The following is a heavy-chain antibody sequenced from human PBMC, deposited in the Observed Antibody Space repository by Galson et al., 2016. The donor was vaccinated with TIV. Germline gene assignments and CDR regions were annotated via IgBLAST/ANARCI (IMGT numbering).Heavy chain of an antibody. CDR3: ARWADSGSYYEYFHH. V-gene: IGHV4-31*03. CDR2: IYKRDSYNSGST. Sequence: TLSLTCNVSGGSISSGGNYWSWIRQHPGKGLEWIGYIYKRDSYNSGSTYYNPPLKNRVSIPVDTSKNHFSLRLSSVTAADTAVYYCARWADSGSYYEYFHHWGQGTLVTVSS. CDR1: GGSISSGGNY. J-gene: IGHJ1*01. D-gene: IGHD1-26*01.